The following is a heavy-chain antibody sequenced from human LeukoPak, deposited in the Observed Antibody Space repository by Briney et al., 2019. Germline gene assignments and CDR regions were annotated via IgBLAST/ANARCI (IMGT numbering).Heavy chain of an antibody. Sequence: KPGGFLRLSCAASGFTFSSYSMNWVRQAPGKGLEWVSSISSSSSYIYYADSVKGRFTISRDNAKNSLYLQMNSLRAEDTAVYYCARGTDYYDTPPGWDYWGQGTLVTVSS. J-gene: IGHJ4*02. CDR3: ARGTDYYDTPPGWDY. CDR1: GFTFSSYS. D-gene: IGHD3-22*01. V-gene: IGHV3-21*01. CDR2: ISSSSSYI.